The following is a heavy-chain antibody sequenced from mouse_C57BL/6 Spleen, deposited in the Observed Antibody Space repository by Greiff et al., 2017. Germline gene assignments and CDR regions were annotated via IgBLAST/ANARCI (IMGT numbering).Heavy chain of an antibody. CDR1: GYSITSGYY. Sequence: EVKLQESGPGLVKPSQSLSLTCSVTGYSITSGYYWNWIRQFPGNKLEWMGYISYDGSNNYNPSLKNRISITRDTSKNQFFLKLNSVTTEDTATYYCARDYYGNHYAMDYWGQGTSVTVSS. V-gene: IGHV3-6*01. D-gene: IGHD2-1*01. CDR3: ARDYYGNHYAMDY. CDR2: ISYDGSN. J-gene: IGHJ4*01.